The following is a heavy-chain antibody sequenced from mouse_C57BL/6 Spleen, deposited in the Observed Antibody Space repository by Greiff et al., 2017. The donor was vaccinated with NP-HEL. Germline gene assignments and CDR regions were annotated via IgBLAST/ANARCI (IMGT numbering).Heavy chain of an antibody. CDR1: GFTFSSYA. D-gene: IGHD2-3*01. J-gene: IGHJ3*01. CDR2: ISDGGSYT. V-gene: IGHV5-4*03. Sequence: EVKLVESGGGLVKPGGSLKLSCAASGFTFSSYAMSWVRQTPEKRLEWVATISDGGSYTYYPDNVKGRFTISRDNAKNNLYLQMSHLKSEDTAMYYCARADDGYPFAYWGQGTLVTVSA. CDR3: ARADDGYPFAY.